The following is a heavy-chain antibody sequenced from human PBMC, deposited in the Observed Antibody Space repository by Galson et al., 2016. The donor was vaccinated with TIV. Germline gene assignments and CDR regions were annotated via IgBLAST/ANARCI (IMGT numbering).Heavy chain of an antibody. D-gene: IGHD6-19*01. CDR1: GFTFSSYS. Sequence: SLRLSCAGSGFTFSSYSMTWVRQAPGKGLEWVSYISDSSGSIYYADSVKGRFTISRDNAKNSLYLQMNSLRVEDTAVYYYARDKERSGWYLWFDPWGQGTLVTVSS. CDR2: ISDSSGSI. V-gene: IGHV3-48*04. J-gene: IGHJ5*02. CDR3: ARDKERSGWYLWFDP.